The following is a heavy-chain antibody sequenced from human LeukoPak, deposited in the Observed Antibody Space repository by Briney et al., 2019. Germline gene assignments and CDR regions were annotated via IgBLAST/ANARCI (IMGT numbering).Heavy chain of an antibody. CDR1: GFTFSSYA. D-gene: IGHD3-22*01. Sequence: GSLRLSCAASGFTFSSYAMHWVRQAPGKGLEWVAVISYDGSNKYYADSVKGRFTISRDNSKNTLYLQMNSLRAEDTAVYYCAREMSPYYYDSSGSLDWWGQGTLVTVSS. CDR3: AREMSPYYYDSSGSLDW. J-gene: IGHJ4*02. CDR2: ISYDGSNK. V-gene: IGHV3-30-3*01.